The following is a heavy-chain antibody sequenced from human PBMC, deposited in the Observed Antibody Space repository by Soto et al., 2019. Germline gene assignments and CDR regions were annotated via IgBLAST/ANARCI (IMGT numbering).Heavy chain of an antibody. J-gene: IGHJ4*02. CDR3: ARDYGGNSDY. Sequence: SETLSLTCTVSGGSISSYYWSWIRQPPGKGLEWIGYIYYSGSTNYNPSLKSRVTISVDTSKNQFSLKLSSVTAADTAVYYCARDYGGNSDYWGQGTLVTVS. V-gene: IGHV4-59*01. CDR2: IYYSGST. CDR1: GGSISSYY. D-gene: IGHD4-17*01.